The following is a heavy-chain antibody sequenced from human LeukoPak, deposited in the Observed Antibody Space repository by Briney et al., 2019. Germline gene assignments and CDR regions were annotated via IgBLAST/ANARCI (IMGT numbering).Heavy chain of an antibody. D-gene: IGHD5-18*01. J-gene: IGHJ4*02. CDR2: IYSGGTT. CDR3: ARGGEDSQLWFEPKQYYFDY. V-gene: IGHV3-53*01. CDR1: GFIVSSNY. Sequence: GGSLRLSCAASGFIVSSNYMNWVRQPPGKGLEWVSIIYSGGTTYYADSVKGRFTISRDDSKNTLFLQMNDLRAEGTAVYYCARGGEDSQLWFEPKQYYFDYWGQGTLVTVSS.